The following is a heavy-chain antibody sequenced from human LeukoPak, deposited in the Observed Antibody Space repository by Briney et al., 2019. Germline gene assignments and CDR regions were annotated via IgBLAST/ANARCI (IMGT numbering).Heavy chain of an antibody. V-gene: IGHV3-53*01. CDR3: GKDPISKPSDY. Sequence: GGSLRLSCAASGFTVTSKYMSWVRQAPGKGLEWVSLISSGGSPYYADSVKGRFTISRDNSKNTVYLQMNSLRAEDTAVYYCGKDPISKPSDYWGQGTLVTVSS. J-gene: IGHJ4*02. CDR1: GFTVTSKY. CDR2: ISSGGSP. D-gene: IGHD4-11*01.